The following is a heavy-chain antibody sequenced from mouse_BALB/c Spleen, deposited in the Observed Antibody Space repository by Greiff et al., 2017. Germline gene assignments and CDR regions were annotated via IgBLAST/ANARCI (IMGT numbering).Heavy chain of an antibody. CDR3: ARAQYYYGSSSYFDV. V-gene: IGHV5-6-5*01. D-gene: IGHD1-1*01. J-gene: IGHJ1*01. Sequence: EVMLVESGGGLVKPGGSLKLSCAASGFTFSSYAMSWVRQTPEKRLEWVASISSGGSTYYPDSVKGRFTISRDNARNILYLQMSSLRSEDTAMYYCARAQYYYGSSSYFDVWGAGTTVTVSS. CDR2: ISSGGST. CDR1: GFTFSSYA.